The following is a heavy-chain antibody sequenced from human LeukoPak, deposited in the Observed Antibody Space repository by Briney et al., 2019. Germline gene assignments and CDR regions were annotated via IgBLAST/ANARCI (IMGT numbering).Heavy chain of an antibody. D-gene: IGHD3-22*01. Sequence: PSETLSLTCTVSGGSISSSSYYWGWIRQPPGKGLEWIGSIYYSGSTYYNPPLKSRVTISVDTSKNQFSLKLSSVTAADTAVYYCARFPRSRYYYDSSGLYWGQGTLVTVSS. CDR2: IYYSGST. J-gene: IGHJ4*02. CDR1: GGSISSSSYY. V-gene: IGHV4-39*01. CDR3: ARFPRSRYYYDSSGLY.